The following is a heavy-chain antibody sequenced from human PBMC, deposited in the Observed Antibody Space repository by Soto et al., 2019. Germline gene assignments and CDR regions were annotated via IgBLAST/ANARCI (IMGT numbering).Heavy chain of an antibody. V-gene: IGHV3-48*01. D-gene: IGHD6-19*01. Sequence: EVQLVESGGGLVQPGGSLRLSCAASGFTFSNYSMNWVRQAPGKGLEWVSYISSSSSSIYYADSVKGRFTISRDNAKNSLYLQMNRLRAEDTAVYYCAGGIAVAGRGNYWGQGTLVTVSS. CDR2: ISSSSSSI. J-gene: IGHJ4*02. CDR3: AGGIAVAGRGNY. CDR1: GFTFSNYS.